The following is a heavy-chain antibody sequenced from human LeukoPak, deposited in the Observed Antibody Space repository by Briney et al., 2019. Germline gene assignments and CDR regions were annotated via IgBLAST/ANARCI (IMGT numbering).Heavy chain of an antibody. CDR1: GYSITSSSW. V-gene: IGHV4-28*01. CDR2: IYHSGTT. D-gene: IGHD1-26*01. J-gene: IGHJ6*02. CDR3: ARLNSGSYYVGYYYYGMDV. Sequence: SETLSLTCAVSGYSITSSSWWGWIRQPPGKGLEWIGYIYHSGTTYYNPSLKSRVTISVDTSKNQFSLKLSSVTAADTAVYYCARLNSGSYYVGYYYYGMDVWGQGTTVTVSS.